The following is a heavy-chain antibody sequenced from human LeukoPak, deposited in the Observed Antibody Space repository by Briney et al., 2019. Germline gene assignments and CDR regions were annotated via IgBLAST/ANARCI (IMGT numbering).Heavy chain of an antibody. D-gene: IGHD3-10*01. CDR3: AKAGLWFGELADY. Sequence: GGSLRLSCAASGFTFSDYWMHWVRQAPGKGLVWVSRIASDGSSTSYADSVKGRFTISRDNSKNTLYLQMNSLRAEDTAVYYCAKAGLWFGELADYWGQGTLVTVSS. CDR2: IASDGSST. CDR1: GFTFSDYW. J-gene: IGHJ4*02. V-gene: IGHV3-74*01.